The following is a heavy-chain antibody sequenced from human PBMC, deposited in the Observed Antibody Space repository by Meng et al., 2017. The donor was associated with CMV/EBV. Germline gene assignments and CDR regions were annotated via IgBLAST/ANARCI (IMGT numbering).Heavy chain of an antibody. CDR2: IYPGDSDT. Sequence: GESLKISCKGSGYSFTSYWIGWVRQMPGKGLEWMGIIYPGDSDTIYSPSFQGQVTISADTSISTAYLQWSSLKASDTAMYYCARQSLYSSSWRCDYYYGMDVWGQGTTVTVSS. CDR1: GYSFTSYW. J-gene: IGHJ6*02. D-gene: IGHD6-13*01. V-gene: IGHV5-51*01. CDR3: ARQSLYSSSWRCDYYYGMDV.